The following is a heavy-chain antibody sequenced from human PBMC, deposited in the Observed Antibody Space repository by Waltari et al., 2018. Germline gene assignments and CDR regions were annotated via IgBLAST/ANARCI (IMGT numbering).Heavy chain of an antibody. J-gene: IGHJ4*02. CDR2: VSSDGSIT. CDR3: AREIGYSGALDY. D-gene: IGHD2-15*01. CDR1: GFTFSSYA. Sequence: QVQLVESGGGVVQPGRSLRLSCAAAGFTFSSYAMQWVRQDPGKGLDWVAVVSSDGSITYYAESVKGRFTISRDNSKNTVYLQMSSLRAEDTGIYYCAREIGYSGALDYWGLGDLVTDSS. V-gene: IGHV3-30*15.